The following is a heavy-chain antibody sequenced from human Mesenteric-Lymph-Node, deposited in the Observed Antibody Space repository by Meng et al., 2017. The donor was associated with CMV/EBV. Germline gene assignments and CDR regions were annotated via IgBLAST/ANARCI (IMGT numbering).Heavy chain of an antibody. V-gene: IGHV4-34*01. J-gene: IGHJ4*02. CDR2: INHSGST. D-gene: IGHD4-23*01. CDR1: GGSFSGYY. CDR3: ARHQRWLKSEGGFNY. Sequence: VQLQHWGAGRLKPSETLSLTCAVYGGSFSGYYWSWIRQPPGKGLEWIGEINHSGSTNYNPSLKSRVTISVDTSKNQFSLKLSSVTAADTAVYYCARHQRWLKSEGGFNYWGQGTLVTVSS.